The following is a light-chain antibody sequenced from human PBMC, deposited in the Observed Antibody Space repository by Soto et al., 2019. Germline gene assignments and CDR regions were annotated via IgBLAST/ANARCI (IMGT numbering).Light chain of an antibody. J-gene: IGKJ1*01. CDR1: QTIINW. V-gene: IGKV1-5*03. Sequence: DIQMTQSPSTLSASVGDRVTITCRASQTIINWLAWYQQKPGKAPKLLIYKASSLESEVPSRFSGSGSETEFTLTINSLQPDDSATYYCQQSPSYWWTFGQGTKVDIK. CDR2: KAS. CDR3: QQSPSYWWT.